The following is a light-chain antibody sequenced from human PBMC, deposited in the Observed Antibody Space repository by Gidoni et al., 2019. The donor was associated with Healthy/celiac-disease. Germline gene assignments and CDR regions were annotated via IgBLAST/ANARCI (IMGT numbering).Light chain of an antibody. CDR3: MQALQTART. J-gene: IGKJ1*01. V-gene: IGKV2-28*01. Sequence: IGMTQSPRSLPVTPGEPASPPCRSSQSLLPSNGHNSLDWYLQKPGQSPQLLIYLGSNRASGVPDSISGSRSGTDFTLKIIRGEADDVGVDYCMQALQTARTFGQGTKVEIK. CDR1: QSLLPSNGHNS. CDR2: LGS.